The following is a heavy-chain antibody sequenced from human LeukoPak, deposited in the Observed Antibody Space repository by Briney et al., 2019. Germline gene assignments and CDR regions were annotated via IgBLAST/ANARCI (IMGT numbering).Heavy chain of an antibody. CDR3: AGYYYDSSRGFDL. D-gene: IGHD3-22*01. CDR1: GFKFDDYG. CDR2: INWNGAWT. J-gene: IGHJ5*02. V-gene: IGHV3-20*04. Sequence: GGSLRLSCAASGFKFDDYGMSWVRQAPGKGLEWVCDINWNGAWTGYADSAKGRFTISRDNAKNSLYLQMNSLRAEDTALYYCAGYYYDSSRGFDLWGQGTLVTVSA.